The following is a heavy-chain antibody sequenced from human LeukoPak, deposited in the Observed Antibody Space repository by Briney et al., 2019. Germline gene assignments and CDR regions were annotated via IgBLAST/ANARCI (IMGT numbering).Heavy chain of an antibody. CDR2: IIPIFGTA. Sequence: SVKVSCKASGGTFSSYAISWVRQAPGQGLEWMGGIIPIFGTANYAQKFQGRVTITADESTSTAYMELSSLRSEDTAVYYCARDTAVAGPYYYYYMDVWGKGTTVTISS. J-gene: IGHJ6*03. V-gene: IGHV1-69*13. CDR1: GGTFSSYA. CDR3: ARDTAVAGPYYYYYMDV. D-gene: IGHD6-19*01.